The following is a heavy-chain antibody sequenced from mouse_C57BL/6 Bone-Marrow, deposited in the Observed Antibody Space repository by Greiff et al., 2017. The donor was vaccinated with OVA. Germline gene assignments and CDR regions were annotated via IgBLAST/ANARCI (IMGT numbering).Heavy chain of an antibody. J-gene: IGHJ3*01. Sequence: EVKVVESGGGLVKPGGSLKLSCAASGFTFSDYGMHWVRQAPEKGLEWVAYISSGSSTIYSADTVKGRFTISRDNAKNTLFLQMTSLRSEDTAMYYCASGGYGSPYWGQGTLVTVSA. D-gene: IGHD1-1*01. CDR1: GFTFSDYG. CDR2: ISSGSSTI. V-gene: IGHV5-17*01. CDR3: ASGGYGSPY.